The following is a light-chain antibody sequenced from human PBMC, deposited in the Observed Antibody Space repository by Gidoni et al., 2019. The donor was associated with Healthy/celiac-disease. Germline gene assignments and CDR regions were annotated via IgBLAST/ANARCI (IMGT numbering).Light chain of an antibody. CDR3: QQYKSRYT. J-gene: IGKJ2*01. V-gene: IGKV1-5*01. CDR1: QSISSW. Sequence: DIQMTQSPSTLSASVGDRVTIPCRASQSISSWLAWYQQKPGKTPKLLIYDASSLESGVPSRFSGSGSGTEFTLTISSLQPDDFATYYCQQYKSRYTFGQGTKLEIK. CDR2: DAS.